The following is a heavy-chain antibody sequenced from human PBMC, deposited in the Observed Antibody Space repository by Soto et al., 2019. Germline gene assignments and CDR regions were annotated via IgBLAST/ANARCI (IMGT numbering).Heavy chain of an antibody. CDR1: GFTFSSYD. CDR2: IGTAGDT. Sequence: GESLKISCAASGFTFSSYDMHWVRQATGKGLEWVSAIGTAGDTYYPGSVKGRFTISRENAKNSLYLQMNSLRAEDTAVYYCARVSEQQLYYYFDYWGQGTLVTVSS. J-gene: IGHJ4*02. CDR3: ARVSEQQLYYYFDY. V-gene: IGHV3-13*01. D-gene: IGHD6-13*01.